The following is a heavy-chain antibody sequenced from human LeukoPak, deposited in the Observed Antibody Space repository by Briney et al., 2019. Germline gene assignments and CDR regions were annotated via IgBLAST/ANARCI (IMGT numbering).Heavy chain of an antibody. D-gene: IGHD3-10*01. V-gene: IGHV5-51*01. Sequence: GASLQISCKGSGYSFTSHWIGWVRQTPGKGLEWMGIIYPGDSATRYSPSFQGQVTISADKSISTAYLQWSSLKASDTAMYYCASPYGSGSKYPYYFDFWGQGTLVTVSS. CDR3: ASPYGSGSKYPYYFDF. J-gene: IGHJ4*02. CDR2: IYPGDSAT. CDR1: GYSFTSHW.